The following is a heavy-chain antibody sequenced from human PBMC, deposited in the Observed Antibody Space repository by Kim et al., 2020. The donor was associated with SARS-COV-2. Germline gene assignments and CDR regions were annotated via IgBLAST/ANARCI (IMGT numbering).Heavy chain of an antibody. V-gene: IGHV3-74*01. D-gene: IGHD7-27*01. CDR1: GFTFSSYW. Sequence: GGSLRLSCAASGFTFSSYWMHWVRQAPGKGLVWVSRINSDGSSTSYADSVKGRFTISRDNAKNTLYLQMNSLRAEDTAVYYCASFWGPYYYYYYGMDVWGQGTTVTVSS. CDR2: INSDGSST. J-gene: IGHJ6*02. CDR3: ASFWGPYYYYYYGMDV.